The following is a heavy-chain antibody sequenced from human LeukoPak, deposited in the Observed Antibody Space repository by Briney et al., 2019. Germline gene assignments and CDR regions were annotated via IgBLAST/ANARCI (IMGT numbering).Heavy chain of an antibody. Sequence: PGGSLRLSCAASGFTFSNYAMNWVRQAPGKGLEGVANIRQDGSEKYYVDSVKGRLTISRDNAKNSLYLQMNNLTAADTAIYYCARAGYYGDDAFDLWGQGTRVTVSS. D-gene: IGHD2/OR15-2a*01. J-gene: IGHJ3*01. CDR3: ARAGYYGDDAFDL. CDR1: GFTFSNYA. V-gene: IGHV3-7*01. CDR2: IRQDGSEK.